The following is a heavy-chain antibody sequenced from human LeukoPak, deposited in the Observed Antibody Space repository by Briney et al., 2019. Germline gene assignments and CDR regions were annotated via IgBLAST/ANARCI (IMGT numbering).Heavy chain of an antibody. D-gene: IGHD6-19*01. CDR3: AKDDTYSSGWYRGYYYYYGMDV. Sequence: GGSLRLSRAASGFTFSSYGMHWVRQAPGKGLEWVAFIRYDGSNKYYADSVKGRFTISRGNSKNTLYLQMNSLRAEDTAVYYCAKDDTYSSGWYRGYYYYYGMDVWGQGTTVTVSS. V-gene: IGHV3-30*02. CDR2: IRYDGSNK. CDR1: GFTFSSYG. J-gene: IGHJ6*02.